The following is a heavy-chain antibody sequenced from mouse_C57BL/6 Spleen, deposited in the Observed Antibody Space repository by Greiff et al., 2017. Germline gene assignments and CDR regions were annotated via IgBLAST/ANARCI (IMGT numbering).Heavy chain of an antibody. CDR3: ARSGYYYGSSYPSFHWYFDV. CDR2: IDPSDSYS. V-gene: IGHV1-69*01. Sequence: QVQLQQPGAELVMPGASVKLSCKASGYTFTSYWMHWVKQRPGQGLEWIGEIDPSDSYSNYNQKFKGKSTLTVDKSSRTAYMQLSSLTSEDSAVYYCARSGYYYGSSYPSFHWYFDVWGTGTTVTVSS. CDR1: GYTFTSYW. J-gene: IGHJ1*03. D-gene: IGHD1-1*01.